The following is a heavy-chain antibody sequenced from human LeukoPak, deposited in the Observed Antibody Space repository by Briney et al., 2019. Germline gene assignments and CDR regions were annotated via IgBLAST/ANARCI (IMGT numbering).Heavy chain of an antibody. CDR2: ISWNSGSI. V-gene: IGHV3-9*02. D-gene: IGHD3-22*01. Sequence: GGSLRLSCAASGFTSDDYAMHWVRQAPGKGLEWVSGISWNSGSIGYADSVKGRFTISRDNAKNSLYLQMNSLRAEDTALYYCARLGTYDRGYWGQGTLVTVSS. CDR1: GFTSDDYA. CDR3: ARLGTYDRGY. J-gene: IGHJ4*02.